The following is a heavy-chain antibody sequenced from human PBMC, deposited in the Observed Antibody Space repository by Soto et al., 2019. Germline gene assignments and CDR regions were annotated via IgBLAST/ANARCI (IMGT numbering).Heavy chain of an antibody. V-gene: IGHV1-8*01. Sequence: ASVKVSCKASGYTFTSYDINWVRQATGQGLEWMGWMNPNSGNTGYAQKFQGRVTMTRNTSISTAYMELSSLRSEDTAVYYCARALGAVGHYYYYMAVWGKGTTVTVSS. CDR2: MNPNSGNT. CDR3: ARALGAVGHYYYYMAV. J-gene: IGHJ6*03. CDR1: GYTFTSYD. D-gene: IGHD3-16*01.